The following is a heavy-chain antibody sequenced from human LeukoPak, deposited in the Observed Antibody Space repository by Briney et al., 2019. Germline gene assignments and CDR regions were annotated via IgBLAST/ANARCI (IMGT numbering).Heavy chain of an antibody. CDR1: GFTLSNYA. V-gene: IGHV3-23*01. J-gene: IGHJ4*02. CDR2: ITGSGNDA. CDR3: AKGATGLRIVGDD. D-gene: IGHD2-15*01. Sequence: GGSLRLSCAASGFTLSNYAMTWVRQAPGKGLEWVSTITGSGNDAYYADSVKGRFTISRDNSKNVLYLQMNSLRAEDTAVYYCAKGATGLRIVGDDWGQGTLVTVSS.